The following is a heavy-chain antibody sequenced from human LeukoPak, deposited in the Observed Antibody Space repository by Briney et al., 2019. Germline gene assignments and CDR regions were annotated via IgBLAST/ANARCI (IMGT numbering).Heavy chain of an antibody. CDR3: ARGPTGYPNWFDP. CDR1: GGSISSSSYY. V-gene: IGHV4-39*07. CDR2: IYYSGST. Sequence: SETLSLTCTVSGGSISSSSYYWGWIRQPPGKGLEWIGSIYYSGSTYYNPSLKSRVTISVDTSKNQFSLKLSSVTAADTAVYYCARGPTGYPNWFDPWGQGTLVTVSS. D-gene: IGHD3-9*01. J-gene: IGHJ5*02.